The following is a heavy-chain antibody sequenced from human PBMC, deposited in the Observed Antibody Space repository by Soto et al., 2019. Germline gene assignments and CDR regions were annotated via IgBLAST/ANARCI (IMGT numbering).Heavy chain of an antibody. CDR1: GFTFSSYG. CDR3: ARDQEHYYDSSGYCFDY. V-gene: IGHV3-33*01. CDR2: IWYDGSNK. J-gene: IGHJ4*02. Sequence: GGSLRLSCAASGFTFSSYGMHWVRQAPGKGLEWVAVIWYDGSNKYYADSVKGRFTISRDNSKNTLYLQMNSLRAEDTAVYYCARDQEHYYDSSGYCFDYWGQGTLVTVS. D-gene: IGHD3-22*01.